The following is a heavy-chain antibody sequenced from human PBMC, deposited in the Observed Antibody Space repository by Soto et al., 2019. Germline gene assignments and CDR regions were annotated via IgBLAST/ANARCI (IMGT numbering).Heavy chain of an antibody. D-gene: IGHD6-13*01. Sequence: PSETLSLTCNVSGGSISSSRSYWAWFRQPPGKELEWIANIFYAGNTYYNPSLKSRVTVSVDTSKNQFSLKLDSVTAAYTAFYYCARQAAAPGIDLWFDPWGQGTLVTVSS. V-gene: IGHV4-39*01. CDR2: IFYAGNT. CDR3: ARQAAAPGIDLWFDP. J-gene: IGHJ5*02. CDR1: GGSISSSRSY.